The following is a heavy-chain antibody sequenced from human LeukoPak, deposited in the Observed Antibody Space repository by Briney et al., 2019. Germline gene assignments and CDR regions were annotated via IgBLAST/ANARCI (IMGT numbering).Heavy chain of an antibody. CDR1: GFTFDDYT. D-gene: IGHD5-12*01. Sequence: GGSLRHSCAASGFTFDDYTMHWVRQAPGKGLEWVSLMSWDGGSTYYADSVKGRFTISRDNSKNSLYLQMNSLRTEDTALYYCARGGLRSTLYYYYMDVWGKGTTVTVSS. CDR2: MSWDGGST. J-gene: IGHJ6*03. V-gene: IGHV3-43*01. CDR3: ARGGLRSTLYYYYMDV.